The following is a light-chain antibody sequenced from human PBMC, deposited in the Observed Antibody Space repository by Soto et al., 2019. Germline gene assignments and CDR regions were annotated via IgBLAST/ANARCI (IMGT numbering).Light chain of an antibody. V-gene: IGLV2-8*01. CDR3: SSYAGSIYV. Sequence: QSALTQPPSASGSPGQSVTVSCTGTNSDVGGYNFVSWYQHHPGKAPKLMIYEVNKRPPGVPYRFSGSKSGNTASLTISGLQTDDEADYFCSSYAGSIYVFGSGTKVTVL. CDR1: NSDVGGYNF. J-gene: IGLJ1*01. CDR2: EVN.